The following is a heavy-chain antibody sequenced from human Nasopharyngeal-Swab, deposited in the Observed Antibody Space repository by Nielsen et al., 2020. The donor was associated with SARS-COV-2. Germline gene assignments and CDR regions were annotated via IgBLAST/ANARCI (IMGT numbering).Heavy chain of an antibody. J-gene: IGHJ5*02. Sequence: WIRQSPGKGLEWVGRIKSSTDGGTTDYIAPVKGRFNISRDDSKNTLYLQMTSLKAEDTAVYYCAADDVGSFSWGQGTLVTVSS. CDR2: IKSSTDGGTT. CDR3: AADDVGSFS. D-gene: IGHD1-1*01. V-gene: IGHV3-15*01.